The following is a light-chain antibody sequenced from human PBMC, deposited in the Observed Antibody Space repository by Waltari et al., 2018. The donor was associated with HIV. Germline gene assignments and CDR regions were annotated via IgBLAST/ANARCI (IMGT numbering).Light chain of an antibody. CDR3: QQRSDWPPRIT. CDR2: DAS. J-gene: IGKJ5*01. V-gene: IGKV3-11*01. CDR1: HSINTY. Sequence: EIVLTQSPATLSFSPGERATLSCRASHSINTYLAWYQHKPGQAPRLLIYDASNRATGIPARFSGRGSGTDFTLTISSLEPEDFALYYCQQRSDWPPRITFGQGTRLEIK.